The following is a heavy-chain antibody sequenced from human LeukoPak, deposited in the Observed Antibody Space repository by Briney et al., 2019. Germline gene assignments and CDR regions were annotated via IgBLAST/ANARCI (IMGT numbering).Heavy chain of an antibody. Sequence: PSETLSLTCAVYGGSFSGYYWSWIRQPPGKGLEWIGEINHSGSTNYNPSLKSRVTISVDTSKNQFSLKLSSVTAADTAVYYCARGPLTDTRNYYFDYWGQGTLVTVSS. CDR2: INHSGST. D-gene: IGHD4-11*01. J-gene: IGHJ4*02. CDR3: ARGPLTDTRNYYFDY. CDR1: GGSFSGYY. V-gene: IGHV4-34*01.